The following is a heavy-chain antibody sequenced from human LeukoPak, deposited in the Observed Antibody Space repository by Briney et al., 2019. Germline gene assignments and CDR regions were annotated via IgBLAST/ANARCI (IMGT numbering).Heavy chain of an antibody. Sequence: GGSLRLSCAASGFTFSSYGMHWVRQAPGKGLEWVSTISGSGGSTYYADSVKGRFTISRDNSKNTLYLQMNSLRAEDTAVYYCAKGAFPTAMVTPYFDYWGQGTLVTVSS. CDR2: ISGSGGST. D-gene: IGHD5-18*01. J-gene: IGHJ4*02. CDR3: AKGAFPTAMVTPYFDY. CDR1: GFTFSSYG. V-gene: IGHV3-23*01.